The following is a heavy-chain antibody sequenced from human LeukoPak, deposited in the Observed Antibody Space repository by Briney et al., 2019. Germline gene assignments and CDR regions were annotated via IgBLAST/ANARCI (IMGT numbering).Heavy chain of an antibody. V-gene: IGHV5-51*01. J-gene: IGHJ4*02. D-gene: IGHD6-13*01. CDR2: IYPGDSDN. CDR1: GYSFTTYW. CDR3: ARHFQQQKHIDY. Sequence: GESLKISCKGSGYSFTTYWIGWVRQMPGKGLEWMGIIYPGDSDNRYSPSFQGQVTISADKSISTAFLQWSSLKASDTAMYYCARHFQQQKHIDYWGQGTLVTVSS.